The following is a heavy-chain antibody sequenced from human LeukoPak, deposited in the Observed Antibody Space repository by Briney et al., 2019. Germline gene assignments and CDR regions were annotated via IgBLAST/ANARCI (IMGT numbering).Heavy chain of an antibody. Sequence: SETLSLTCTVSGGSISSYYWSWIRQPAGKGLEWIGRIYTSGSTNYNPSLKSRVTMSVDTSKNQFSLKLSSVTAADTAVYYCARASSTSRRGYYDYYMDVWGKGTTVTVSS. J-gene: IGHJ6*03. CDR3: ARASSTSRRGYYDYYMDV. D-gene: IGHD2-2*01. CDR1: GGSISSYY. V-gene: IGHV4-4*07. CDR2: IYTSGST.